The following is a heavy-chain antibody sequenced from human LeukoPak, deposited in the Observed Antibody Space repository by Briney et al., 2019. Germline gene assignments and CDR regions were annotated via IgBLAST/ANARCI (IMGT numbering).Heavy chain of an antibody. J-gene: IGHJ4*02. CDR3: ARDRRWLQYSDY. Sequence: GGSLRLSCSASGFXFSSYAIHWVRQAPGKGLEWVAVISYDGSNKYYADSVKGRFTISRDNSKNTLYLEMNSLRPEDTAVYYCARDRRWLQYSDYWGQGTLVTVSS. CDR1: GFXFSSYA. V-gene: IGHV3-30*04. D-gene: IGHD5-24*01. CDR2: ISYDGSNK.